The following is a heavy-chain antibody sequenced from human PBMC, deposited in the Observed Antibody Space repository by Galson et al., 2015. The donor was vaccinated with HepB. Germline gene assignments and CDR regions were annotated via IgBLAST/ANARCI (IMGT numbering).Heavy chain of an antibody. Sequence: SLRLSCAASGFTFSSYAMSWVRQAPGKGLEWVSAISGSGGSTYYADSVKGRFTISRDNSKNTLYLQMNSLRAEDTAVYYCAKVGYYYDSSGYPDYWGQGTLVTVPS. CDR1: GFTFSSYA. J-gene: IGHJ4*02. V-gene: IGHV3-23*01. D-gene: IGHD3-22*01. CDR3: AKVGYYYDSSGYPDY. CDR2: ISGSGGST.